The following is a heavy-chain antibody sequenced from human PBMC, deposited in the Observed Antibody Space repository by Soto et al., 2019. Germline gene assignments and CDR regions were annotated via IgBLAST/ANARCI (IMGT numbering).Heavy chain of an antibody. CDR3: ARAVTWGLDV. CDR2: ISRSSTGI. CDR1: GFTFSLYS. V-gene: IGHV3-21*02. Sequence: EVQLVESGGGLVQPGGSLRLSCAASGFTFSLYSISWVRQAPGKGLEWVSSISRSSTGIHYADSVKGRFTISRDDVTNSMHLQMNSLRDGDTAVYYCARAVTWGLDVWGQGTTGSISS. J-gene: IGHJ6*01. D-gene: IGHD3-10*01.